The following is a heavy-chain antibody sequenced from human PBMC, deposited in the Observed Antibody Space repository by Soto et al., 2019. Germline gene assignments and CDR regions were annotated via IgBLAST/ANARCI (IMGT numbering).Heavy chain of an antibody. CDR2: INPSGGST. V-gene: IGHV1-46*01. J-gene: IGHJ6*02. CDR3: ARDFSPQWEILHGMDV. CDR1: GYTFTSYY. D-gene: IGHD1-26*01. Sequence: ASVKVSCKASGYTFTSYYMHWVRQAPGQGLEWMGIINPSGGSTSYAQKFQGRVTMTRDTSTSTVYMELSSLRSEGTAVYYCARDFSPQWEILHGMDVWGQGTTVTVSS.